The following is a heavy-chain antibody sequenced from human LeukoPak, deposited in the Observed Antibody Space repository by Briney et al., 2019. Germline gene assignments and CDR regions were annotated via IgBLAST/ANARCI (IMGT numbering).Heavy chain of an antibody. V-gene: IGHV3-7*04. D-gene: IGHD1-26*01. CDR3: ARVIQWELLDY. CDR2: IKQDGSEK. CDR1: GFTFSTYW. J-gene: IGHJ4*02. Sequence: QTGGSLRLPCVASGFTFSTYWMTCVRQAPGKGLEWVANIKQDGSEKYYVDSVKGRFTVSRDNAKNSLYLQMNSLRAEDTAVYYCARVIQWELLDYWGQGTLVTVSS.